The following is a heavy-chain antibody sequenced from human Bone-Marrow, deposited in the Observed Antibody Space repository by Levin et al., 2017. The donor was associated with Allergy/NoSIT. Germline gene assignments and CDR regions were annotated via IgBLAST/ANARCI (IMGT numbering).Heavy chain of an antibody. J-gene: IGHJ4*02. V-gene: IGHV1-69*06. CDR3: ARVHTSSSDFEF. D-gene: IGHD6-6*01. CDR2: VVPIFGST. Sequence: ASVKVSCKASGGSFSSYAFHWVRQAPGQGLEWMGGVVPIFGSTTYAQKFQGRVTLTADKSTSTAYMELSSLRSEDTAIYYCARVHTSSSDFEFWGQGTLVTVSS. CDR1: GGSFSSYA.